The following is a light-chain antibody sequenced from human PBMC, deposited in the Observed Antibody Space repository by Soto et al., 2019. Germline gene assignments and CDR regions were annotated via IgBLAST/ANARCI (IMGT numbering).Light chain of an antibody. J-gene: IGKJ5*01. CDR3: KKKNNGPLP. Sequence: IVLTQSPATLSVSPGERATLSCRASQSVSSNLAWHQQRPGQAPRLLIYGASTRATGVPARFSGGGSGTVFPLTITRLRSEVFAVYWCKKKNNGPLPFGPGTRREI. V-gene: IGKV3D-15*01. CDR1: QSVSSN. CDR2: GAS.